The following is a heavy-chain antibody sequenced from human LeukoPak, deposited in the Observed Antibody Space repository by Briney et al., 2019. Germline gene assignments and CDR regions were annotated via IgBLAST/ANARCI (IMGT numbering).Heavy chain of an antibody. CDR3: ARDSGSGMDV. D-gene: IGHD6-25*01. CDR1: GFTVSSNY. J-gene: IGHJ6*02. Sequence: HPGGSLRLSCAASGFTVSSNYMSWVRQAPGKGLEWVSVLYSGGSTYYADSVKGRFTISRDNSKNTLYLQMSSLRAEDTAVYYCARDSGSGMDVWGQGTTVTVSS. V-gene: IGHV3-53*01. CDR2: LYSGGST.